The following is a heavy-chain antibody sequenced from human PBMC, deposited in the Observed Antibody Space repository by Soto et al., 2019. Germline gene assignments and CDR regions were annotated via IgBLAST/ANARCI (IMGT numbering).Heavy chain of an antibody. Sequence: VQLLQSGGEVRKPGASVKVSCKTSGYTFTNYAINWVRQAPGQGLQWMGWISAYSGDTKYAQRFQDRLTVTTDPSTTTAYMELRSLRSDDTAVYYCAGDGRAFSIFGETMDVWGQGTTVTVSS. J-gene: IGHJ6*02. D-gene: IGHD3-3*01. CDR3: AGDGRAFSIFGETMDV. CDR1: GYTFTNYA. CDR2: ISAYSGDT. V-gene: IGHV1-18*01.